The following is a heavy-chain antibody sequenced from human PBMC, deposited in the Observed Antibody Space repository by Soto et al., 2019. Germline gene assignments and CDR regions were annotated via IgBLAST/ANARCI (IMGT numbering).Heavy chain of an antibody. J-gene: IGHJ5*02. V-gene: IGHV4-31*02. D-gene: IGHD2-2*01. Sequence: QVQLQESGPGLVKPSQTLSLTCTVSGGSLKSGGYYWSWIRQHPGRGLEWIGYIYYTGRTYYNPSLESRVTFSVYTSQNQFSLKLSSVTAADTAVYYCARDVTSNHNCFALWGHGTLVTVSS. CDR3: ARDVTSNHNCFAL. CDR1: GGSLKSGGYY. CDR2: IYYTGRT.